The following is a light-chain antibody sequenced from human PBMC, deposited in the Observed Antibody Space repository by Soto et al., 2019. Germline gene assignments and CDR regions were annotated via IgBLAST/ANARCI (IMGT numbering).Light chain of an antibody. V-gene: IGKV1-5*03. J-gene: IGKJ1*01. CDR1: QTISSW. Sequence: DIQMTQSPSTLYGSVGDRVTITCRASQTISSWLAWYQQKPGKAPKLLIYKASTLKRRVPSRFSGSGSWKEFTLTISSRQPDDFSTYNCQHYNSYSESFGQGTKVEF. CDR2: KAS. CDR3: QHYNSYSES.